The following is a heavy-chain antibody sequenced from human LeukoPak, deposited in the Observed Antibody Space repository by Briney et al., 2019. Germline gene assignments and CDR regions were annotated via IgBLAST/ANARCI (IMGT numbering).Heavy chain of an antibody. CDR2: MYASGST. Sequence: SETLSLTCTVSGGSISSYFWSWIRQPAGKGLEWIGRMYASGSTTYNPSLKSRVTMSVDTSKNQFSLRLSSVTAADTAVYYCARDRGGSGRYSDYWGQGTLVIVSS. V-gene: IGHV4-4*07. CDR3: ARDRGGSGRYSDY. CDR1: GGSISSYF. J-gene: IGHJ4*02. D-gene: IGHD3-10*01.